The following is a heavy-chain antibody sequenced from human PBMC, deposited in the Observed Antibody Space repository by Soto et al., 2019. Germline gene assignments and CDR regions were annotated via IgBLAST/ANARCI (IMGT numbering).Heavy chain of an antibody. Sequence: PSETLSLTCTVSGASFSSGDYYWSWIRQPPGKGLEWIGYVYYSGRTFYNPSLKSLVIISLDGSNSRFSLSLSSVTAADTAVYYCARVPDYRVVLVTAHFVYWGQGALVNVST. D-gene: IGHD2-21*02. CDR3: ARVPDYRVVLVTAHFVY. V-gene: IGHV4-30-4*01. CDR2: VYYSGRT. CDR1: GASFSSGDYY. J-gene: IGHJ4*02.